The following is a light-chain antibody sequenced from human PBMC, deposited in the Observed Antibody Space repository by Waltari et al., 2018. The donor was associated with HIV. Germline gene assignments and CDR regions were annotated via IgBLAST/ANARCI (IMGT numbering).Light chain of an antibody. CDR3: QSYDNSNWV. CDR2: EDD. Sequence: ILTQPHPVSESPGKTVIISCTGSSGSVASNYVQWYQLRPGNAPLTVIYEDDKRPSGVPDRFSGSIDGSSNSASLIISGLKPEDEGDYYCQSYDNSNWVFGGGTKLTV. V-gene: IGLV6-57*02. CDR1: SGSVASNY. J-gene: IGLJ3*02.